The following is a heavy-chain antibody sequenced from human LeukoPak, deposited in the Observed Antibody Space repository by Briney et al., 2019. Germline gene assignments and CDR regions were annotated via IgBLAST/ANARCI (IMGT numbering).Heavy chain of an antibody. CDR3: ARDHYSSGSY. Sequence: GGSLRLSCAASGFTFSSYAMHWVRQAPGKGLEWVAVISYDGSNKYYADSVKGRFTISRDNSKTTLYLQMNSLRAEDTAVYYCARDHYSSGSYWGQGTLVTVSS. V-gene: IGHV3-30*04. D-gene: IGHD6-19*01. J-gene: IGHJ4*02. CDR2: ISYDGSNK. CDR1: GFTFSSYA.